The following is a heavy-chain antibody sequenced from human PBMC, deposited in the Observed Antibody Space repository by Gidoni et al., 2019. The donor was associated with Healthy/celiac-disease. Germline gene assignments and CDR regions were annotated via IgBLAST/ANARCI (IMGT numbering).Heavy chain of an antibody. CDR2: IYYSGST. Sequence: QLQLQESCPRLVKPSETLSLTCTVSGDSISSSSYYWRWIRQPPGKGLEWIGSIYYSGSTYYNPSLKSRVTISVDTSKNQFSLRLSSVTAADTAVYYCARIPLTTWFDYWGQGTLVTVSS. J-gene: IGHJ4*02. V-gene: IGHV4-39*07. CDR3: ARIPLTTWFDY. D-gene: IGHD3-22*01. CDR1: GDSISSSSYY.